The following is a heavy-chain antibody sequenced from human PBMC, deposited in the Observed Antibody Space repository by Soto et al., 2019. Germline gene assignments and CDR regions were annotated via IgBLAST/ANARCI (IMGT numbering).Heavy chain of an antibody. D-gene: IGHD3-22*01. CDR2: ISYDGSNK. V-gene: IGHV3-30-3*01. Sequence: LSLSCAASGFTFSSYAMHWVRQAPGKGLEWVAVISYDGSNKYYADSVKGRFTISRDNSKNTLYLQMNSLRAEDTAVYYCARERITMIVVVTNAFDIWGQGTMVTVSS. CDR3: ARERITMIVVVTNAFDI. J-gene: IGHJ3*02. CDR1: GFTFSSYA.